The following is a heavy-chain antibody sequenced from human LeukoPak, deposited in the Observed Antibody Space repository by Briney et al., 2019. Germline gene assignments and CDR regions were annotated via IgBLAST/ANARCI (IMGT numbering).Heavy chain of an antibody. J-gene: IGHJ2*01. CDR2: IYTSGST. D-gene: IGHD3-3*01. V-gene: IGHV4-4*07. Sequence: SETLSLTCTVSGGSISSYYWSWIRQPAGKGLEWIGRIYTSGSTNYNPSLKSRVTMSVDTSKNQFSLKLSSVTAADTAVYYCARGRSGYYTRRWYFDLRGRGTLVTVSS. CDR3: ARGRSGYYTRRWYFDL. CDR1: GGSISSYY.